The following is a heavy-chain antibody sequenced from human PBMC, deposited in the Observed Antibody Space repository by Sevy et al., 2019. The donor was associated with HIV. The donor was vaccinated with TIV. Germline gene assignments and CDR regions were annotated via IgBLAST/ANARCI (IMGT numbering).Heavy chain of an antibody. D-gene: IGHD2-15*01. J-gene: IGHJ4*02. CDR3: ARDRVCSGGSCYYETFDY. CDR1: GYTFTGYY. CDR2: INPNSGGT. Sequence: ASVKVSCKASGYTFTGYYMRWVRQAPGQGLEWMGWINPNSGGTNYAQKFQGRVTMTRDTSISTAYMELSRLRSDDTAVYYCARDRVCSGGSCYYETFDYWGQGTLVTVSS. V-gene: IGHV1-2*02.